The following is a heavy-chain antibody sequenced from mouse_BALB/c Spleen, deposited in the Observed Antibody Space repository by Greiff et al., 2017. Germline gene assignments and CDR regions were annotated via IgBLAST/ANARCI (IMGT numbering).Heavy chain of an antibody. CDR2: IYPGDGDT. CDR3: ATDGNYGWFAY. CDR1: GYAFSSYW. Sequence: QVQLQQPGAELVRPGSSVKISCKASGYAFSSYWMNWVKQRPGQGLEWIGQIYPGDGDTNYNGKFKGKATLTADKSSSTAYMQLSSLTSEDSAVYFCATDGNYGWFAYWGQGTLVTVSA. J-gene: IGHJ3*01. V-gene: IGHV1-80*01. D-gene: IGHD2-1*01.